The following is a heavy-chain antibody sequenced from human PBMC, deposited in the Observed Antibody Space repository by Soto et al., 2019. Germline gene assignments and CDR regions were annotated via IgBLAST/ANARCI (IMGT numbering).Heavy chain of an antibody. Sequence: QVQLVESGGGVVQPGRSLSLSCAASGFTFSSFAMHWVRQAPGKGLEWVAVISYDGTNKYYADSVKGRFTTSRDKSKNTLYLQMNRLREEDTAVYYCARGGPVGSSSTRVANYWGQGTLVTVSS. J-gene: IGHJ4*02. CDR3: ARGGPVGSSSTRVANY. V-gene: IGHV3-30-3*01. CDR1: GFTFSSFA. D-gene: IGHD6-6*01. CDR2: ISYDGTNK.